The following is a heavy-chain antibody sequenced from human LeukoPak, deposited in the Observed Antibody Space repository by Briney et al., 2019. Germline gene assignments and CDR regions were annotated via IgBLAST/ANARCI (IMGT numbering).Heavy chain of an antibody. CDR1: GGSLTNGYYY. CDR3: ARGEDAFKTGY. D-gene: IGHD5-24*01. V-gene: IGHV4-31*03. CDR2: IHPSGIT. J-gene: IGHJ4*02. Sequence: VTPSQTLSLTCTVSGGSLTNGYYYWTWIRQYPGKGLEWIGYIHPSGITDYNPSLKSRITMSLDMSQNQFSLKLTSVTAADTAIYYCARGEDAFKTGYWGQGTLVTASS.